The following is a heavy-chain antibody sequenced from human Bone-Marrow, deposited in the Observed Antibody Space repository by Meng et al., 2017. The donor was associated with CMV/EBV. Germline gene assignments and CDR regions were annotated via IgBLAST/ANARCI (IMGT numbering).Heavy chain of an antibody. J-gene: IGHJ4*02. V-gene: IGHV3-33*01. CDR3: ARFTTGYLFDY. Sequence: SFVASGFTFGGHGMDWVRQAPGKGLEWVAVIWYDGSKKNYADSVKGRFTISRDNSRNTLFLQMDSLRAEDTAVYYCARFTTGYLFDYWGQGTLVTVSS. D-gene: IGHD3-9*01. CDR1: GFTFGGHG. CDR2: IWYDGSKK.